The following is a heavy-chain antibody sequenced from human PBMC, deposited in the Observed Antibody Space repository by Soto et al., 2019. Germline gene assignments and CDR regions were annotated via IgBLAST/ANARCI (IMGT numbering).Heavy chain of an antibody. CDR1: GFTFSSYG. D-gene: IGHD2-15*01. V-gene: IGHV3-33*01. CDR2: IRYDGSNK. CDR3: ARQLGYCSDGTCYFDY. Sequence: GGSLRLSCAASGFTFSSYGMHWVRQAPGKGLEWVAVIRYDGSNKYYADSVKGRFTISRDNSKNTLYLQMNSLRAEDTAVYHCARQLGYCSDGTCYFDYWGQGTEVTVSS. J-gene: IGHJ4*02.